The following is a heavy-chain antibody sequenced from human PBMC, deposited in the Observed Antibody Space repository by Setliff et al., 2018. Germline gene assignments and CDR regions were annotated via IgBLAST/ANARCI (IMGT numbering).Heavy chain of an antibody. Sequence: ESLKISCAASGFTFSDSTMHWVRQASGKGLEWVGRIRTKANSYATAYATSVQDRFTISRHDSESTTYLQMNGLKTEDTAVYYCVRHMTYYDFWRGYYSTSDAFHVWGQGTMVTVSS. CDR1: GFTFSDST. V-gene: IGHV3-73*01. CDR2: IRTKANSYAT. CDR3: VRHMTYYDFWRGYYSTSDAFHV. D-gene: IGHD3-3*01. J-gene: IGHJ3*01.